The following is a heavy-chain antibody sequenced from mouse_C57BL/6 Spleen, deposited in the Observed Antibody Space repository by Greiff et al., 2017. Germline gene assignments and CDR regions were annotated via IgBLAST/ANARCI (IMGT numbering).Heavy chain of an antibody. V-gene: IGHV1-5*01. CDR1: GYTFTSYW. CDR3: TRGEVYGDYAMDY. Sequence: EVQLQQSGTVLARPGASVKMSCKTSGYTFTSYWMHWVKQRPGQGLEWIGAIYPGNSDTSYNQKFKGKAKLTAVTSASTAYMELSSLTNEDSAVYYWTRGEVYGDYAMDYWGQGTSVTVSS. D-gene: IGHD1-1*02. CDR2: IYPGNSDT. J-gene: IGHJ4*01.